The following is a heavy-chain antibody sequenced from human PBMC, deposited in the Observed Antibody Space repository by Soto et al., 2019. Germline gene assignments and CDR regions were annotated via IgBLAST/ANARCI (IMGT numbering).Heavy chain of an antibody. D-gene: IGHD2-2*01. CDR3: VPLCRYCSTTTPS. Sequence: EVQLLESGGGLVQPGGSLRLSCAASGFSFRTYAMSWVRQAPRKGLEWVSAISGNGGDYTYYADSVKGRFTISRDNSKITLYLQINSLRAEDTAVYYCVPLCRYCSTTTPSWGQGTLVTVSS. CDR1: GFSFRTYA. J-gene: IGHJ4*02. CDR2: ISGNGGDYT. V-gene: IGHV3-23*01.